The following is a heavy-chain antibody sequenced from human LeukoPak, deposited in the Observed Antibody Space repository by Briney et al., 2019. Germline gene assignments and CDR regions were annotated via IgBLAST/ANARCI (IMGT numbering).Heavy chain of an antibody. CDR3: RIVVINGMDV. CDR1: GFTFSSYA. CDR2: ISYDGSNK. Sequence: GGSLRLSCAASGFTFSSYAMHWVRRAPGKGLEWVAVISYDGSNKYYADSVKGRFTISRDNSKNTLYLQMNSLRAEDTAVYYCRIVVINGMDVWGQGTTVTVSS. V-gene: IGHV3-30-3*01. J-gene: IGHJ6*02.